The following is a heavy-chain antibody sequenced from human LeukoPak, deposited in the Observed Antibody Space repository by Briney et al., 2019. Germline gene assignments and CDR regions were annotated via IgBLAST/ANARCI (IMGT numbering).Heavy chain of an antibody. V-gene: IGHV4-59*01. CDR3: ARGVDGVLWFGELFFDY. CDR1: GGSISSYC. J-gene: IGHJ4*02. CDR2: IYYSGST. Sequence: SETLSLTCTVSGGSISSYCWSWIRQPPGKGLEWIGYIYYSGSTNYNPSLKSRVTISVDTSKNQFSLKLSSVTAADTAVYYCARGVDGVLWFGELFFDYWGQGTLVTVSS. D-gene: IGHD3-10*01.